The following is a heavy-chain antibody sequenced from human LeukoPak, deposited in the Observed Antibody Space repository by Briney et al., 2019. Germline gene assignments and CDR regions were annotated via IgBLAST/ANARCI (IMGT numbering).Heavy chain of an antibody. J-gene: IGHJ5*01. CDR3: AKSRVAVAAPRNWFDP. D-gene: IGHD6-19*01. CDR1: GFTFSSYA. CDR2: ISGSGLST. V-gene: IGHV3-23*01. Sequence: GGSLRLSCAASGFTFSSYAMNWVRQAPGEGLEWVSTISGSGLSTYYADSVKGRFTISRDNSNNTLYLQMNSLRVEDTAVYYCAKSRVAVAAPRNWFDPWGQGTLVTVSS.